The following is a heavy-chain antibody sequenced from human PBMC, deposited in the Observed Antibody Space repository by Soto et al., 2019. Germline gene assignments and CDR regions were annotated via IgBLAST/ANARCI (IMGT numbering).Heavy chain of an antibody. J-gene: IGHJ4*02. Sequence: QVTLKESGPVLVKPTETLTLTCTVSGFSLSNARMGVSWIRQPPGKALEWLAHIFSNDEKSYSTSLKSRLTISKDASKSQVVLTMTNMDPVDTATYYGARIVSRYYDSSGYYSFAFDYWGQGTLVTVSS. V-gene: IGHV2-26*01. D-gene: IGHD3-22*01. CDR3: ARIVSRYYDSSGYYSFAFDY. CDR2: IFSNDEK. CDR1: GFSLSNARMG.